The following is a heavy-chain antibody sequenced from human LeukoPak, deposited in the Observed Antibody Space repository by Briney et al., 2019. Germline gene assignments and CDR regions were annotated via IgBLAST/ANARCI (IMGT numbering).Heavy chain of an antibody. CDR2: IVVGSGNT. Sequence: ASVKVSCKASGFTFTSSAVQWVRQARGQRLEWIGWIVVGSGNTNYAQKFQERATITRDMSTSTAYMELSSLRSEDTAVYYCAAAGSIVGAKGFDPWGQGTLVTVSS. V-gene: IGHV1-58*01. J-gene: IGHJ5*02. D-gene: IGHD1-26*01. CDR1: GFTFTSSA. CDR3: AAAGSIVGAKGFDP.